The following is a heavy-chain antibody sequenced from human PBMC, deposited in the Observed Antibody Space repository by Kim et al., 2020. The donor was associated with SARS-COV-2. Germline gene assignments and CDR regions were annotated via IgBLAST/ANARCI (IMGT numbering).Heavy chain of an antibody. V-gene: IGHV3-7*01. J-gene: IGHJ4*02. CDR2: IKEDGSDK. D-gene: IGHD3-22*01. CDR3: ARYFERTGYYLSRLDH. CDR1: EFMFSNYW. Sequence: GGSLRLSCAASEFMFSNYWMSWVRQAPGKGPEWVASIKEDGSDKYYADSAKGRFTISRDNAKNSLYLQMNSLRAEDTAVYYCARYFERTGYYLSRLDHLGQGTLVTVSS.